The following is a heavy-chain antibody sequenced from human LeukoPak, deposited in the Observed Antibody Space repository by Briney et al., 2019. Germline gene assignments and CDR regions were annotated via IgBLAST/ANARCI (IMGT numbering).Heavy chain of an antibody. D-gene: IGHD6-13*01. J-gene: IGHJ6*02. V-gene: IGHV4-61*02. CDR3: ARDTAAATYYYYGMDV. Sequence: SEALSLTCTVSGGSISSGSYYWNWIRQPAGKGLEWIGRIYTSGSTNYNPSLKSRVIISVDTSKNQFSLKLSSVTAADTAVYYCARDTAAATYYYYGMDVWGQGTTVTVSS. CDR2: IYTSGST. CDR1: GGSISSGSYY.